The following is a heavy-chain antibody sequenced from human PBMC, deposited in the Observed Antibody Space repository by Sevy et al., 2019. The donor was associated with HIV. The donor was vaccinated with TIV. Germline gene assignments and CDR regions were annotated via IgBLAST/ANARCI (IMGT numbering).Heavy chain of an antibody. CDR2: ISAYKGNT. D-gene: IGHD3-16*01. Sequence: ASVKVSCKASGYTFTSYGISWVRQAPGQGLEWMGWISAYKGNTNYAQKFQGRATMTTDTSTFTAYMELRSLRYDDTAVYYCARDRDYDYTWGTFPYRDYWGQGTLVTVSS. CDR3: ARDRDYDYTWGTFPYRDY. J-gene: IGHJ4*02. V-gene: IGHV1-18*01. CDR1: GYTFTSYG.